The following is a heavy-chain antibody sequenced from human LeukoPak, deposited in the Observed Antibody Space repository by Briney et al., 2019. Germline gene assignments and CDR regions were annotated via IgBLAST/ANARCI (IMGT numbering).Heavy chain of an antibody. D-gene: IGHD2-21*02. CDR2: IYYSGST. CDR1: GGSISSYY. Sequence: SETLSLTCTVSGGSISSYYWSWIRQPPGEGLEWIGYIYYSGSTNYNPSLMSRVTISVDTSKNQFSLKLSSVTAADTAVYYCARSPVCGGDCYLRRAFDIWGQGTMVTVSS. V-gene: IGHV4-59*01. J-gene: IGHJ3*02. CDR3: ARSPVCGGDCYLRRAFDI.